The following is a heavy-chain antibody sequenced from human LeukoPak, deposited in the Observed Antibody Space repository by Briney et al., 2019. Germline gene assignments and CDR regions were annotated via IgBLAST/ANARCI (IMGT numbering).Heavy chain of an antibody. J-gene: IGHJ4*02. D-gene: IGHD1-26*01. CDR1: GFTFSSYS. CDR2: ISSSSSYI. CDR3: AKDERYSGSYLPY. Sequence: GGSLRLSCAASGFTFSSYSMNWVRQAPGKGLEWVSSISSSSSYIYYADSVKGRFTISRDNAKNSLYLQMNSLRAEDTAVYYCAKDERYSGSYLPYWGQGTLVTVSS. V-gene: IGHV3-21*04.